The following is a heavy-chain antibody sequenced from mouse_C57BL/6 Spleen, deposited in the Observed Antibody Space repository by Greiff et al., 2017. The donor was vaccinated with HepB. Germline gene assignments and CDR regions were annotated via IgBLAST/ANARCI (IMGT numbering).Heavy chain of an antibody. CDR2: IWSGGST. CDR3: ARSGIYYDYDVGFAY. Sequence: VMLVESGPGLVQPSQSLSITCTVSGFSLTSYGVHWVRQSPGKGLEWLGVIWSGGSTDYNAAFISRLSISKDNSKSQVFFKMNSLQADDTAIYYCARSGIYYDYDVGFAYWGQGTLVTVSA. V-gene: IGHV2-2*01. D-gene: IGHD2-4*01. CDR1: GFSLTSYG. J-gene: IGHJ3*01.